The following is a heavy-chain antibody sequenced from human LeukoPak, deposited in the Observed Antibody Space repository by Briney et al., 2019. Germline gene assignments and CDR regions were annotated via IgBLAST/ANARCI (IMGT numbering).Heavy chain of an antibody. V-gene: IGHV3-23*01. CDR1: GFTFSSYA. J-gene: IGHJ4*02. CDR2: ISGSGGST. D-gene: IGHD4-17*01. Sequence: GGSLRLSCAASGFTFSSYAMSWVRQAPGKGLEWVSVISGSGGSTYYADSVKGRFTISRDNSKNTLYLQMNSLRAEDTAVYYCAKDSKWATVTTIDYWGQGTLVTVSS. CDR3: AKDSKWATVTTIDY.